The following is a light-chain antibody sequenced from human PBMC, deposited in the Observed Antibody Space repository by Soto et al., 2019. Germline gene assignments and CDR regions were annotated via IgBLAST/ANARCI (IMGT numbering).Light chain of an antibody. CDR3: QQYNNWLRGT. CDR1: QSVSSN. J-gene: IGKJ2*02. CDR2: GAS. V-gene: IGKV3-15*01. Sequence: EIVMTQSPATLSVSPGERATLSCRASQSVSSNLAWYQQKPGQAPRLLIYGASTRATGIPARFSGSGSGTEFTLTISSLQSEDCAVYYGQQYNNWLRGTFGQGTKLEIK.